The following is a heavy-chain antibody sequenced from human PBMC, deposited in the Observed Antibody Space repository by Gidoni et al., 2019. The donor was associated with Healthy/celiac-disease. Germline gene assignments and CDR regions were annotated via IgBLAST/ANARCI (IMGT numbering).Heavy chain of an antibody. Sequence: QVQLVQSGAEVKKPGSSVKVSCKASGGPVSSYAISWVRQAPGQGLEWMGGIIPIVGTANYAQKFQGRVTITADESTSTAYMELSSLRSEDTAVYYCASYNDDDSSGYFDYWGQGTLVTVSS. V-gene: IGHV1-69*01. J-gene: IGHJ4*02. CDR1: GGPVSSYA. CDR3: ASYNDDDSSGYFDY. D-gene: IGHD3-22*01. CDR2: IIPIVGTA.